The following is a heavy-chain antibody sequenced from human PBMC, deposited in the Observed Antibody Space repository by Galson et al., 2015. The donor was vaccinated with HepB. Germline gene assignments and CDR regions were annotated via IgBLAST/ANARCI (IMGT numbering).Heavy chain of an antibody. J-gene: IGHJ4*02. CDR1: GFPFSSYA. D-gene: IGHD3-3*01. CDR2: ISVSGDFT. Sequence: SVRLSCTASGFPFSSYAMAWVRQAPGQGLEWVSGISVSGDFTYYGDTVKDSFTISRDNSKNTVFLQMNSLRADDTAVYFCANPGPKQDYRSAYYEAPRFDYWGQGALVIVSS. V-gene: IGHV3-23*01. CDR3: ANPGPKQDYRSAYYEAPRFDY.